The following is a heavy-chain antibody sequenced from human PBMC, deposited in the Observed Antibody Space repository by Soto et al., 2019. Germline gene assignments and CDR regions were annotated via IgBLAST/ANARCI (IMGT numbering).Heavy chain of an antibody. J-gene: IGHJ5*02. CDR3: ARDYYDSSGYSNWFDT. D-gene: IGHD3-22*01. Sequence: ASVKVSCKASGYTFSSYYMHWVRQAPGQGLELMGIISAYGGSTNYAQKLQGRVTMTTDTSTSTAYMELRSLRSDDTAVYYCARDYYDSSGYSNWFDTWGQGTLVTVSS. V-gene: IGHV1-46*01. CDR2: ISAYGGST. CDR1: GYTFSSYY.